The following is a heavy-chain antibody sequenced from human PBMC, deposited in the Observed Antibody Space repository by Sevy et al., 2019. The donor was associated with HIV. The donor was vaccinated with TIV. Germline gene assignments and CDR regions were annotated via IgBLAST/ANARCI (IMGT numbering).Heavy chain of an antibody. D-gene: IGHD6-6*01. Sequence: GGSLRLSCAASGFTFSSYAMKWVRQAPGKGLEWVALISYDGNNKYYADSVKGRFTISRDNSKNTLYLQMNSLRGEDTAFYYCARGLAALPGYYYGLDVWGQGTTVTVSS. J-gene: IGHJ6*02. CDR3: ARGLAALPGYYYGLDV. V-gene: IGHV3-30*04. CDR2: ISYDGNNK. CDR1: GFTFSSYA.